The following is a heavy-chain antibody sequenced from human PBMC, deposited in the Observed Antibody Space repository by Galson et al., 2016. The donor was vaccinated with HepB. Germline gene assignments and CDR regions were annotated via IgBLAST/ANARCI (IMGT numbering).Heavy chain of an antibody. D-gene: IGHD2-21*02. CDR3: ARSPDFADP. CDR1: GGSFRGYY. V-gene: IGHV4-34*12. J-gene: IGHJ5*02. CDR2: IIHTGST. Sequence: SETLSLTCAVYGGSFRGYYWSWIGQPPGKALEWIGEIIHTGSTNYNPSLKSRVTISVDTSKNHFSLQLSSVTAADTAVYYCARSPDFADPWGQGTPVTVSS.